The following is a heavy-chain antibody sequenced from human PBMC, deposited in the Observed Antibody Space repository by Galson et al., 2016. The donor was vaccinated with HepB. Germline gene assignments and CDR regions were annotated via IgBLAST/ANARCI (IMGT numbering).Heavy chain of an antibody. V-gene: IGHV2-5*02. J-gene: IGHJ6*02. D-gene: IGHD3-3*01. CDR1: GFSLDTSGVA. CDR3: AHMDFWSGYDVMDG. CDR2: IKWDDDK. Sequence: PALVKPTQTLTLTCTFSGFSLDTSGVAVGWVRQPPGKALECLALIKWDDDKNYSPSLQSRLTITKDTSKNQVVLRVTNMDPVDTATYYCAHMDFWSGYDVMDGWGQGTTVTVSS.